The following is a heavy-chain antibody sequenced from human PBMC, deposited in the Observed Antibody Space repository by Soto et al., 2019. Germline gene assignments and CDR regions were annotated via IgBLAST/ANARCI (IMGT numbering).Heavy chain of an antibody. Sequence: TSETLSLTCTVSGASISSGAYYWSWIRQPPGKGLEWIGCIYYSGSTNYNPSLKSRVTISVDTSKNQFSLKLSSVTAADTAVYYCASPKIAFYNWFDPWGQGTLVT. CDR3: ASPKIAFYNWFDP. D-gene: IGHD3-3*02. V-gene: IGHV4-61*08. CDR2: IYYSGST. J-gene: IGHJ5*02. CDR1: GASISSGAYY.